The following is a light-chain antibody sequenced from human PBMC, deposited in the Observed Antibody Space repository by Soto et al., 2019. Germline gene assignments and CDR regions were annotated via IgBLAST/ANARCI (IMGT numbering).Light chain of an antibody. CDR3: QKYDSAPLT. Sequence: DIQMTQSPSSLSASVGDRVTITCRASQDISQSLAWYQQKPGEAIKLLIYGASTLQSGVPSRFSGSGSGTDFSLTISSLQPEDVATYYCQKYDSAPLTFGGGTKV. J-gene: IGKJ4*01. V-gene: IGKV1-27*01. CDR1: QDISQS. CDR2: GAS.